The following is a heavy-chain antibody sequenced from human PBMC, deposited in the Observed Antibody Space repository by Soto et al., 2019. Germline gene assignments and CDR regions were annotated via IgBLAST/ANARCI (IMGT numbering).Heavy chain of an antibody. J-gene: IGHJ4*02. D-gene: IGHD3-9*01. CDR3: ARVGGELYYDILTGYYFLDY. Sequence: ASVKVSCKASGYTFTSYGISWVRQAPGQGLEWMGWISAYNGNTNYAQKLQGRVTMTTDTSTSTAYMELRSLRSDDTAVYYCARVGGELYYDILTGYYFLDYWGQGTLVTVSS. CDR2: ISAYNGNT. V-gene: IGHV1-18*01. CDR1: GYTFTSYG.